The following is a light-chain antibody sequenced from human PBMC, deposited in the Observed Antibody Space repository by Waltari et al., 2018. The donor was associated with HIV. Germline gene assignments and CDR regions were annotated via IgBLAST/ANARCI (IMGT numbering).Light chain of an antibody. J-gene: IGLJ1*01. V-gene: IGLV1-44*01. CDR2: SSN. CDR1: SPNLERNT. CDR3: AAWDDSLDGYV. Sequence: QSVLTQPPSASGTPGQRVTISCSGSSPNLERNTVNWYQQFPRTTPTVVIYSSNQRPSGVPDRFSGARSGTSASLAISGLQSEDEAHYYCAAWDDSLDGYVFGPGTEVTVL.